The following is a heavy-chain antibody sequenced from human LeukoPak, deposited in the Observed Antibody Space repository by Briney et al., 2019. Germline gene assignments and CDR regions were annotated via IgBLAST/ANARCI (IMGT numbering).Heavy chain of an antibody. CDR2: IYPGDSDT. J-gene: IGHJ2*01. V-gene: IGHV5-51*01. Sequence: GESLKISCKGSGYSFTNYWIAWVRQMPGKGLEWMGIIYPGDSDTRYSPSFQGQVTISADKSISTAYLQWSSLKASDTAMYYCARPSRKVTSYWYFDLWGRGTLVTVSS. D-gene: IGHD2-21*02. CDR3: ARPSRKVTSYWYFDL. CDR1: GYSFTNYW.